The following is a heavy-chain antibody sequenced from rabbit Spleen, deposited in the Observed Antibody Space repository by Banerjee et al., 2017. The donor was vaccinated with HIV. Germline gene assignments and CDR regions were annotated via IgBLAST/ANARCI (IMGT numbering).Heavy chain of an antibody. J-gene: IGHJ6*01. D-gene: IGHD1-1*01. CDR2: INIVTGKS. V-gene: IGHV1S40*01. CDR3: ARDLAAIIGWNFAL. Sequence: QSLEESGGDLVKPGASLTLTCKASGFDLSSYYYMCWVRQAPGKGLEWIACINIVTGKSVYASWAKGRFIMSRTSSTTVTLQMTSLTAADTATYFCARDLAAIIGWNFALWGPGTLVTVS. CDR1: GFDLSSYYY.